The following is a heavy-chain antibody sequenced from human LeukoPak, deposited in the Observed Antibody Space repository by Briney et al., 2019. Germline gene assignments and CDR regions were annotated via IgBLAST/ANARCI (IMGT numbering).Heavy chain of an antibody. CDR1: GFTFSDYY. D-gene: IGHD2-8*02. Sequence: GGSLRLSCVASGFTFSDYYMSWIRQAPGKGLEWVSYISSSGRTIYDADSVKGRFTISRDNAKNTLYLQMNSLRAEDTAIYYCAREGSYLNTGASYYLHWFDPWGQGTLVTVSS. CDR2: ISSSGRTI. CDR3: AREGSYLNTGASYYLHWFDP. V-gene: IGHV3-11*04. J-gene: IGHJ5*02.